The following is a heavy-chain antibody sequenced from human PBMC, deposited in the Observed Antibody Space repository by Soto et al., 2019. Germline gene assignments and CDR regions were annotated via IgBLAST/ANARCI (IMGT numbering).Heavy chain of an antibody. V-gene: IGHV4-34*01. J-gene: IGHJ4*02. D-gene: IGHD5-12*01. CDR3: ARRRRGVATRKGFDY. CDR1: GGSFSGYY. CDR2: INHSGST. Sequence: SETLSLTCAVYGGSFSGYYWSWIRQPPGKGLEWIGEINHSGSTNYNPSLKSRVTISVDTSKNQFSLKLSSVTAADTAVYYCARRRRGVATRKGFDYWGQGTLVTVSS.